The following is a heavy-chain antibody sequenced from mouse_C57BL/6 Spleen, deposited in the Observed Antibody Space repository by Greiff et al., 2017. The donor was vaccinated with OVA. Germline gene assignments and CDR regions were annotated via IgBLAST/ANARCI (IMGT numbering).Heavy chain of an antibody. J-gene: IGHJ4*01. CDR1: GFNIKDYY. CDR2: IDPEDGDT. Sequence: EVKLQESGAELVRPGASVKLSCTASGFNIKDYYMHWVKQRPEQGLEWIGRIDPEDGDTEYAPKFQGKATMTADTSSNTAYLQLSSLTSENTDVYYCNTHYYSNYEDAMDDWGQGTSVTVSS. CDR3: NTHYYSNYEDAMDD. V-gene: IGHV14-1*01. D-gene: IGHD2-5*01.